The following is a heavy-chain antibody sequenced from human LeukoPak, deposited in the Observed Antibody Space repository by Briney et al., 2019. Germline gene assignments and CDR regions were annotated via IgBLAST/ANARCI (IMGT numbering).Heavy chain of an antibody. J-gene: IGHJ4*02. D-gene: IGHD2-15*01. Sequence: PAGGSLRLSCAASGFTFSSYAMHWVRQAPGKGLEWVAVISYDGSNKYYADSVKGRFTISRDNSKNTLYLQMNSLRAEDTAVYYCARVSLGGLSRPDDYWGQGTLVTASS. CDR1: GFTFSSYA. CDR3: ARVSLGGLSRPDDY. CDR2: ISYDGSNK. V-gene: IGHV3-30-3*01.